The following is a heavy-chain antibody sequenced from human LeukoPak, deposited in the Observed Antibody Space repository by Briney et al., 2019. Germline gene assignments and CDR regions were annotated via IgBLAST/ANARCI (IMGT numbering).Heavy chain of an antibody. CDR3: ATSRLAAAGTGSDY. CDR1: GYTLTELS. CDR2: FDPEDGET. D-gene: IGHD6-13*01. V-gene: IGHV1-24*01. J-gene: IGHJ4*02. Sequence: ASVKVSCKVSGYTLTELSMHWVRQAPGKGLEWMGGFDPEDGETIYAQKFQGRVTMTEDTSTDTAYMELSSLRSEDTAVYYCATSRLAAAGTGSDYWGQGTLVTVSS.